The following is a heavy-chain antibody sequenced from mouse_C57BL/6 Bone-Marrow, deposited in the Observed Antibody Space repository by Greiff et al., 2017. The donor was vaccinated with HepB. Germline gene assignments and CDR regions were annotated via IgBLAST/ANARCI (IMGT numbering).Heavy chain of an antibody. CDR1: GYTFTSYG. D-gene: IGHD1-1*01. CDR3: AREVYYYGSFYYAMDD. CDR2: IYPRSGNT. V-gene: IGHV1-81*01. J-gene: IGHJ4*01. Sequence: VQLQQSGAELARPGASVKLSCKASGYTFTSYGISWVKQRTGQGLEWIGEIYPRSGNTYYNEKFKGKATLTADKSSSTAYMELRSLTSEDSAVYFCAREVYYYGSFYYAMDDWGQGTSVTVSS.